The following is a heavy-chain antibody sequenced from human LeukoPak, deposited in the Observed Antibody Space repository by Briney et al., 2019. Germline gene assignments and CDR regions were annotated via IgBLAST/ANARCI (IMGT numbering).Heavy chain of an antibody. CDR2: IYYSGST. CDR3: ARDLIVRGMDV. CDR1: GGSISSYY. Sequence: SETLSLTCTVSGGSISSYYWSWIWQPPGKGLEWIGYIYYSGSTNYNPSLKSRVTISVDTSKNQFSLKLSSVTAADTAVCYCARDLIVRGMDVWGQGTTVTVSS. J-gene: IGHJ6*02. V-gene: IGHV4-59*01. D-gene: IGHD6-6*01.